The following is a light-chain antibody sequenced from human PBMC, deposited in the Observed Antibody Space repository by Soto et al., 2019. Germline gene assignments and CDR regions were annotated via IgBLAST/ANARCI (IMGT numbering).Light chain of an antibody. Sequence: QSALTQPASGSGSPGQSITVSCTGNSSDVGGYNYVSWYQQHPGKAPKLVIYEVSDRPSGVSNRFSGSKSGNTASLTISGLQAEDEADYYCSSFTTSSTWVFGGVTKLTVL. V-gene: IGLV2-14*01. CDR2: EVS. CDR3: SSFTTSSTWV. CDR1: SSDVGGYNY. J-gene: IGLJ3*02.